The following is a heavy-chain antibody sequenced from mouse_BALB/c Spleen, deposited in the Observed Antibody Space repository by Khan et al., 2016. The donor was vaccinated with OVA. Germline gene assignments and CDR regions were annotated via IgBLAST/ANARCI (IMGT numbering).Heavy chain of an antibody. D-gene: IGHD4-1*01. V-gene: IGHV5-6*01. Sequence: EVQLVESGGDLVKPGGSLRLSCAASGFTFSTYGMSWVRQPPDKRLAWVATINSDGDYTYYPDTVKGRFTISRNNAENTLYLQMSSLKSEDTAIYYCASHLTGSVAYWGQGTLVTVSA. J-gene: IGHJ3*01. CDR1: GFTFSTYG. CDR2: INSDGDYT. CDR3: ASHLTGSVAY.